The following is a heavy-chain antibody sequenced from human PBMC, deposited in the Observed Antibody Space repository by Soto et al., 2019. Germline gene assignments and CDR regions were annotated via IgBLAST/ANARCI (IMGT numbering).Heavy chain of an antibody. CDR2: IYWDDDK. J-gene: IGHJ6*02. CDR1: GFSLSTSGVG. Sequence: QITLKESGPTLVKPTQTLTLTCTFSGFSLSTSGVGVGWIRQPPGKALEWLALIYWDDDKRYSPSLKSRLTITKDTSKNQVVLTMTSMDPVDTATYYCAHSPGIAVAGMYGMDVWGQGTTVTVSS. CDR3: AHSPGIAVAGMYGMDV. V-gene: IGHV2-5*02. D-gene: IGHD6-19*01.